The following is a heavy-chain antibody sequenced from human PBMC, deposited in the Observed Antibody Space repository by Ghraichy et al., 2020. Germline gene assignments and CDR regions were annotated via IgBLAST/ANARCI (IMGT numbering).Heavy chain of an antibody. V-gene: IGHV3-11*01. D-gene: IGHD2-15*01. Sequence: GGSLRLSCAASGFTFSDYYMSWIRQAPGKGLEWVSYISSSGSTIYYADSVKGRFTISRDNAKNSLYLQMNSLRAEDTAVYYCARYFNPAATSYYYYGMDVWGQGTTVTVSS. CDR3: ARYFNPAATSYYYYGMDV. J-gene: IGHJ6*02. CDR1: GFTFSDYY. CDR2: ISSSGSTI.